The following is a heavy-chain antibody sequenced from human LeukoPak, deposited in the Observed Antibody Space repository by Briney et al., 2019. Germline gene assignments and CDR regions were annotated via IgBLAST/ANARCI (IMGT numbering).Heavy chain of an antibody. CDR1: GFTFSSYS. CDR3: AGDQSAVRESYYDFWSGYYQYYFDY. J-gene: IGHJ4*02. V-gene: IGHV3-21*01. CDR2: ISSSSSYI. D-gene: IGHD3-3*01. Sequence: PGGSLRLSCAASGFTFSSYSMNWVRQAPGKGLEWVSSISSSSSYIYYADSVKGRFTISRDDAKNSLYLQMNSLRAEDTAVYYCAGDQSAVRESYYDFWSGYYQYYFDYWGQGTLVTVSS.